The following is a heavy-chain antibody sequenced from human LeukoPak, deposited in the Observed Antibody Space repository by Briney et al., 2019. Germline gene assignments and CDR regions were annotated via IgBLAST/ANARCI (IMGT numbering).Heavy chain of an antibody. V-gene: IGHV1-69*01. Sequence: SLKVSCKASGGTFSSYAISWVRQAPGQGLEWMGGIIPIFGTANYAQKFQGRVTITADESTSTAYMELSSLRSEDTAVYYCAREGPDITIFGVVPTYFDYWGQGTLVTVSS. D-gene: IGHD3-3*01. CDR3: AREGPDITIFGVVPTYFDY. J-gene: IGHJ4*02. CDR1: GGTFSSYA. CDR2: IIPIFGTA.